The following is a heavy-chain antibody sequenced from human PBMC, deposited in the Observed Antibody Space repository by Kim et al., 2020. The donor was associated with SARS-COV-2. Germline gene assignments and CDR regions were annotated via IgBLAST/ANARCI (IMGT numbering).Heavy chain of an antibody. Sequence: GGSLRLSCAASGFTFSHDWMTWVRQAPGKGLEWVANINQDGSESYYVDSVKGRFTISRDNAKNSLYLQMNSLRVEDTAVYYCARSVFVDNYWGQGTLV. CDR2: INQDGSES. V-gene: IGHV3-7*01. CDR3: ARSVFVDNY. CDR1: GFTFSHDW. D-gene: IGHD3-10*02. J-gene: IGHJ4*02.